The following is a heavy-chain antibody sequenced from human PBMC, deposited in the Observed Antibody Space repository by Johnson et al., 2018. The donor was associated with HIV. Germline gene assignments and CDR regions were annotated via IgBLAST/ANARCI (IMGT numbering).Heavy chain of an antibody. CDR1: GFTFSNYA. D-gene: IGHD3-10*01. Sequence: QVQLVESGGGVVQPGRSLRLSCAASGFTFSNYAMHWVRQAPGKGLVWVAILPYDGSNKYYADSVKGRFTISRDNSKNTLYLQMSSLRPEDTAVYYCARGGMWFGEYDAFDIWGQGTMVTVSS. J-gene: IGHJ3*02. V-gene: IGHV3-30*15. CDR2: LPYDGSNK. CDR3: ARGGMWFGEYDAFDI.